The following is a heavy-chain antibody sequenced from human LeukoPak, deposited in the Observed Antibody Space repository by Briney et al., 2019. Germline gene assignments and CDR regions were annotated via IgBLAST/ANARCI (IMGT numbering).Heavy chain of an antibody. D-gene: IGHD5-12*01. CDR1: GYTFTSYG. Sequence: ASVKVSCKASGYTFTSYGISWVRQAPGQGLEWMGWISAYNGNTNYAQKLQGRVTMTTDTSTSTAYMELRSLRSDDTAVYYCARVRNIYSGYDEGGYDWNLSDYWGQGTLVTVSS. V-gene: IGHV1-18*01. CDR3: ARVRNIYSGYDEGGYDWNLSDY. CDR2: ISAYNGNT. J-gene: IGHJ4*02.